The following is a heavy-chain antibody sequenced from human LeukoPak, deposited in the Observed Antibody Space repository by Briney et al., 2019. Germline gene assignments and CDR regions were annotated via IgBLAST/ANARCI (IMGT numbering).Heavy chain of an antibody. CDR3: AKRPAAVRGVIPYVDY. D-gene: IGHD3-10*02. J-gene: IGHJ4*02. V-gene: IGHV3-23*01. CDR1: GFTFSSYA. Sequence: GGSLRLSWEVSGFTFSSYAMSWVRQAPGNGMEWVSAISGSGGSTYYAGSVKGRFTISRDNSKNSLFLQMDSLRVEDTAIYYCAKRPAAVRGVIPYVDYWGQGTLVTVSS. CDR2: ISGSGGST.